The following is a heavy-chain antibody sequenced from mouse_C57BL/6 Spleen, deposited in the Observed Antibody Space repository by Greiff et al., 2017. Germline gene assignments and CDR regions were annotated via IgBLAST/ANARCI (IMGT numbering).Heavy chain of an antibody. Sequence: QVQLQQSGAELVKPGASVKISCKASGYTFTDYYINWVKQRPGQGLEWIGKIGPGSGSTYYNEKFKGKATLTADKSSSTAYMQLSSLTSEDSAVYFCAREHYDYDGGAWFAYWGQGTLVTVSA. CDR2: IGPGSGST. D-gene: IGHD2-4*01. CDR3: AREHYDYDGGAWFAY. CDR1: GYTFTDYY. V-gene: IGHV1-77*01. J-gene: IGHJ3*01.